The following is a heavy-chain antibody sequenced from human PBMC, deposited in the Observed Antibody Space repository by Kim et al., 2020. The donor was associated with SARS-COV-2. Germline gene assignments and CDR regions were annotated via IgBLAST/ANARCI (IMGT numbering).Heavy chain of an antibody. CDR2: IYRSGTT. CDR1: GVSISSYF. Sequence: SETLSLTCTVSGVSISSYFWSWIRQPPGKGLEWIGYIYRSGTTKYNPFLKSRVTISVDTTKNQFSLKLTSVTAADTAVYYCAYGSGSYFTIDYWGQGTLVTVSS. J-gene: IGHJ4*02. CDR3: AYGSGSYFTIDY. D-gene: IGHD3-10*01. V-gene: IGHV4-59*13.